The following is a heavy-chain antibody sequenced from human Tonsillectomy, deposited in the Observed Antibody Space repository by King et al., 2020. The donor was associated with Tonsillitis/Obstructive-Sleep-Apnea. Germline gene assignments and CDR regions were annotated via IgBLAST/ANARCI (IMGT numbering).Heavy chain of an antibody. CDR3: ARLERYYDFWSGPYYYYYMDV. J-gene: IGHJ6*03. Sequence: LQLKESGPGLVKPSETLSLTCTVSGGSISSSSYYWGWIRQPPGKGLEWIGSIYYSGSTYYNPSLKSRVTISVDTSKNQFSLKLSSVTAADTAVYYCARLERYYDFWSGPYYYYYMDVWGKGTTVTVSS. CDR1: GGSISSSSYY. D-gene: IGHD3-3*01. V-gene: IGHV4-39*01. CDR2: IYYSGST.